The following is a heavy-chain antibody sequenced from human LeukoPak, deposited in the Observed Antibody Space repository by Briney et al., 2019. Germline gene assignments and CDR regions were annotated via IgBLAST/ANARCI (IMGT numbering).Heavy chain of an antibody. V-gene: IGHV5-51*03. CDR1: GYIFTSYW. Sequence: PGESLRISCKGSGYIFTSYWIGWVRQMPGKGLEWVGIIYPGDSDTRYSPSFQGQVTISADKSISTAYLQWSSLKASDTAMYYCATSSSPDHDAFDIWGQGTMVTVSS. D-gene: IGHD6-13*01. J-gene: IGHJ3*02. CDR3: ATSSSPDHDAFDI. CDR2: IYPGDSDT.